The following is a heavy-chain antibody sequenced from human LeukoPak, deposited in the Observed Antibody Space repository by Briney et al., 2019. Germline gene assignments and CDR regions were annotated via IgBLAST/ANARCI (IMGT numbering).Heavy chain of an antibody. CDR3: ARGVSRYCSGGSCYYFDY. D-gene: IGHD2-15*01. J-gene: IGHJ4*02. V-gene: IGHV3-33*01. CDR1: GFTFSSYG. Sequence: SGGGVVQPGRSLRLSCAASGFTFSSYGMHWVRQAPGKGLEWVAVIWYDGSNKYYADSVKGRFTISRDNSKNTLYLQMNSLRAEDTAVYYCARGVSRYCSGGSCYYFDYWGQGTLVTVSS. CDR2: IWYDGSNK.